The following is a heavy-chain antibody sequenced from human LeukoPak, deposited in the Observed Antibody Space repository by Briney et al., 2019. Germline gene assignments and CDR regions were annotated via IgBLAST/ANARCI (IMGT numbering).Heavy chain of an antibody. V-gene: IGHV3-20*01. CDR2: LNWNGGST. CDR1: GFTFDDYG. J-gene: IGHJ5*02. Sequence: PGGSLRLSCAASGFTFDDYGMSWVRQAPGKGLEWVSGLNWNGGSTGYADSVKGRFTISRDNAKNSLYLQMNSLRAEDTALYHCARRDCSSTSCYTNWFDPWGQGTLVTVSS. D-gene: IGHD2-2*02. CDR3: ARRDCSSTSCYTNWFDP.